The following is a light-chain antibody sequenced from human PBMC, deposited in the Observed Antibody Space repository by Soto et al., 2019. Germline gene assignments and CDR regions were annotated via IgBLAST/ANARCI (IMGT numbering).Light chain of an antibody. J-gene: IGKJ2*01. CDR1: QSVNSY. V-gene: IGKV3-11*01. CDR3: QHRNSRYT. CDR2: DTF. Sequence: EIVLTQSPATLSLSPGERATLSCTASQSVNSYLAWYQHRPGQAPRLLIYDTFNRATGVPARFIGSGSGTDFTLTISSLETEDFAVYYWQHRNSRYTFGQGTKVETK.